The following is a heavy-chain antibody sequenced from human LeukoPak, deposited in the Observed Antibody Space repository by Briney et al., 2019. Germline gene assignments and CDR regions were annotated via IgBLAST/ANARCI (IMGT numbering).Heavy chain of an antibody. J-gene: IGHJ4*02. D-gene: IGHD6-19*01. Sequence: AGGSLRLSCAASGLTFSDYYMSWIRQAPGKGLEWVSYISSSGSTIYYADSVKGRFTISRDNAKNSLYLQMNSLRAEDTAVYYCARLQQWLQTFDYWGQGTLVTVSS. CDR1: GLTFSDYY. CDR2: ISSSGSTI. V-gene: IGHV3-11*01. CDR3: ARLQQWLQTFDY.